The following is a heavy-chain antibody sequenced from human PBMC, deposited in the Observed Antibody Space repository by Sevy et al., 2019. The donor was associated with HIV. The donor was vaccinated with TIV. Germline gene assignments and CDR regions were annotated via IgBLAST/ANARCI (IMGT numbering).Heavy chain of an antibody. CDR3: GRVAYLQFVSDF. CDR2: ISHNSDNI. J-gene: IGHJ4*02. Sequence: GGSLRLSCAASGFTFGDTYMSWIRQAPGKGLEWVSFISHNSDNIYYADSVKGRFTISRNNAENSLFLQMNSLRDDDTAVYYCGRVAYLQFVSDFWGQGTLVTVSS. V-gene: IGHV3-11*01. CDR1: GFTFGDTY.